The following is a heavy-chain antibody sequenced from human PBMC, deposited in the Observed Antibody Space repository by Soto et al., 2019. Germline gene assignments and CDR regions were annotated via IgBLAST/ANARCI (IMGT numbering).Heavy chain of an antibody. CDR3: AREMAYCSGGSCYSSDY. D-gene: IGHD2-15*01. Sequence: EVQLVESGGGLVKPGGSLRLSCAASGFTFSSYSMNWVRQAPGKGLEWVSSISSSSSYIYYADSVKGRFTISRDNAKNSQYLQMNSLRAEDTAVYYCAREMAYCSGGSCYSSDYWGQGTLVTVSS. CDR1: GFTFSSYS. CDR2: ISSSSSYI. J-gene: IGHJ4*02. V-gene: IGHV3-21*01.